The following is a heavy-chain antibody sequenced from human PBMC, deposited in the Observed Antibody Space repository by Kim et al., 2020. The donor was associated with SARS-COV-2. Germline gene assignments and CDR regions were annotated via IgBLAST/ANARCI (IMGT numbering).Heavy chain of an antibody. J-gene: IGHJ4*02. CDR2: ISKTSHYI. CDR3: ARDEAISATSIAY. CDR1: GFSFSNYS. D-gene: IGHD5-18*01. Sequence: GGSLRLSCVVSGFSFSNYSVTWVRHTPGKGLEWVSSISKTSHYIYYADSVKGRFTISRDNAMNSLYLQMNSLRAEDTAVYYCARDEAISATSIAYWGQGT. V-gene: IGHV3-21*01.